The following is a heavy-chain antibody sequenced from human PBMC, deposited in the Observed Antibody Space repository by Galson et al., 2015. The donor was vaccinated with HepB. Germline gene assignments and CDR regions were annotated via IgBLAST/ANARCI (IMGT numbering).Heavy chain of an antibody. CDR3: ARQLWGSSSALRLFDY. Sequence: QSGAEVTKPGESLKISCKGSGYSFTSYWIGWVRQMPGKGLEWMGIIYPGDTDTRYSPSFQGQVTISADKSISTAYLQWSSLKASDTAMYYCARQLWGSSSALRLFDYWGQGTLVTVSS. D-gene: IGHD2-2*01. CDR2: IYPGDTDT. CDR1: GYSFTSYW. J-gene: IGHJ4*02. V-gene: IGHV5-51*01.